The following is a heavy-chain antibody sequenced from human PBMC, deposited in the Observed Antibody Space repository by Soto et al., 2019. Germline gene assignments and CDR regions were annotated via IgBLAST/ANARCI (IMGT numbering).Heavy chain of an antibody. CDR3: ARVRYYYDSSFDY. CDR1: GFTFSSYA. V-gene: IGHV3-30-3*01. D-gene: IGHD3-22*01. CDR2: ISYDGSNK. Sequence: GGSLRLSCAASGFTFSSYAMHWVRQAPGKGLEWVAVISYDGSNKYYADSVKGRFTISRDNSKNTLYLQMNSLRAEDTAVYYCARVRYYYDSSFDYWGQGTLVTVSS. J-gene: IGHJ4*02.